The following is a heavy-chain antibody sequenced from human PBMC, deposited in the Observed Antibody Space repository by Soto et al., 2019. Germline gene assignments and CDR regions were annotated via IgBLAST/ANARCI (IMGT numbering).Heavy chain of an antibody. CDR2: ISWNSGSI. J-gene: IGHJ4*02. V-gene: IGHV3-9*01. CDR1: GFTFDDYA. CDR3: AKDKFSGRNILTGYSDY. D-gene: IGHD3-9*01. Sequence: GGSLRLSCAASGFTFDDYAMHWVRQAPGKGLEWVSGISWNSGSIGYADSVKGRFTISRDNTKNSLYLQMNSLRAEDTALYYCAKDKFSGRNILTGYSDYWGQGTLVTVSS.